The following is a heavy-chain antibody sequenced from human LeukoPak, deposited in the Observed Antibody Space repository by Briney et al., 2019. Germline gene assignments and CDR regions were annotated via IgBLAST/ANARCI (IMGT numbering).Heavy chain of an antibody. Sequence: GRSLRLSCAASGFTFSNYAMSWVRQAPGKGLEWVSTISVSGGSTYYADSVKGRFTISRDNSKNTLYLQMNSLRAEDTAVYYCAKGNYYFDSSGYFHFDYWGQGTLVTVSS. J-gene: IGHJ4*02. CDR3: AKGNYYFDSSGYFHFDY. CDR2: ISVSGGST. D-gene: IGHD3-22*01. V-gene: IGHV3-23*01. CDR1: GFTFSNYA.